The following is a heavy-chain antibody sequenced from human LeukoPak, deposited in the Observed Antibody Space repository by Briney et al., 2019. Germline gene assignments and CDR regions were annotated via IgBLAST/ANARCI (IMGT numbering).Heavy chain of an antibody. CDR3: ARGNYYGMDV. CDR1: GFTFSSYW. Sequence: GGSLRLSCAASGFTFSSYWMLWVRQAPGKGLLWVSRFNSDGTTTYYADSVKGRFTISRDNAKNTLYLQVNSLRAEDTAVYYCARGNYYGMDVWGQGTTVTVSS. V-gene: IGHV3-74*01. CDR2: FNSDGTTT. J-gene: IGHJ6*02.